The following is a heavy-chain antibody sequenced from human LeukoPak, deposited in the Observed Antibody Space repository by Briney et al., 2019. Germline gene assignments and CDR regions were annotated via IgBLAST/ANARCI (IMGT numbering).Heavy chain of an antibody. V-gene: IGHV4-61*02. Sequence: SETLSLTCTVSGGSISSGTYYWGWIRQPAGKGLEWIGRIYTSGSTNYNPSLKSRVTISVDTSKNQFSLRLSSVTAADTAVYYCARGGGVGKGIYYFDYWGQGTLVTVSS. CDR3: ARGGGVGKGIYYFDY. J-gene: IGHJ4*02. CDR1: GGSISSGTYY. D-gene: IGHD6-13*01. CDR2: IYTSGST.